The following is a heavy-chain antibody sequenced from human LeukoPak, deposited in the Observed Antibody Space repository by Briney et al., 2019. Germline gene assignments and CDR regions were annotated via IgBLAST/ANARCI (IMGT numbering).Heavy chain of an antibody. J-gene: IGHJ4*02. Sequence: GGSLRLSCAASGFTFSTYAMSWVRQAPGKGLEWVSAISGSGGSTYYADSVKGRFTISRDNSKNTLYLQMNSLRAGDTAVYYWAGGEGGDCSGGSCYRIQFDYWGQGTLVTVSS. CDR2: ISGSGGST. CDR1: GFTFSTYA. V-gene: IGHV3-23*01. CDR3: AGGEGGDCSGGSCYRIQFDY. D-gene: IGHD2-15*01.